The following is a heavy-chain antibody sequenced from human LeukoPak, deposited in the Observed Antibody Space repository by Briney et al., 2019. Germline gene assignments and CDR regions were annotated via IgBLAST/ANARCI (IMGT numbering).Heavy chain of an antibody. Sequence: SETLSLTCTVSGGSILKRYWSWIRQPAGKGLEWIGRIYTSGSTNYNPSLKSRVTISVDKSKNQFSLKLSSVTAADTAVYYCARATGSSSASSHSSDIWGQGTMVTVSS. V-gene: IGHV4-4*07. CDR1: GGSILKRY. D-gene: IGHD2-2*01. J-gene: IGHJ3*02. CDR2: IYTSGST. CDR3: ARATGSSSASSHSSDI.